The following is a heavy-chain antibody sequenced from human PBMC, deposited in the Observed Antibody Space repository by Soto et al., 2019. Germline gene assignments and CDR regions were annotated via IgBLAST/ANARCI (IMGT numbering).Heavy chain of an antibody. CDR1: GYTLTELS. V-gene: IGHV1-24*01. J-gene: IGHJ6*02. CDR3: ATVNALRFLEWLLPPQAYYYYGMDV. Sequence: GASVKVSCKVSGYTLTELSMHWVRQAPGKGLEWMGGFDPEDGETIYAQKFQGRVTMTEDTSTDTAYMELSSLRSEDTAVYYCATVNALRFLEWLLPPQAYYYYGMDVWGQGTTVTVSS. CDR2: FDPEDGET. D-gene: IGHD3-3*01.